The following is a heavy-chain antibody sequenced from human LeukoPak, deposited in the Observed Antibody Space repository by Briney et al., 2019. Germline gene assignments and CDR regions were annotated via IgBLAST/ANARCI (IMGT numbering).Heavy chain of an antibody. J-gene: IGHJ5*02. CDR2: INHSGST. Sequence: PSETLSLTCAVYGGSFSGYYWSWIRQPPGKGLEWLGEINHSGSTNYNPSLKSRVTISVDTSKNQFSLKLSSVTAADTAVYYCARGRGVTIFGVVISSIGWFDPWGQGTLVTVSS. CDR3: ARGRGVTIFGVVISSIGWFDP. CDR1: GGSFSGYY. V-gene: IGHV4-34*01. D-gene: IGHD3-3*01.